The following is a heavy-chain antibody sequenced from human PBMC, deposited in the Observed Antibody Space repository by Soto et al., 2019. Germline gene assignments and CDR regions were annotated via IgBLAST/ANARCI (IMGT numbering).Heavy chain of an antibody. CDR1: GFTLSTYA. CDR3: AKDAYGGGGFDC. V-gene: IGHV3-23*01. D-gene: IGHD2-21*01. Sequence: EVQLLESGGGLVQPGGSLRLSCAASGFTLSTYAMSWVRQAPGKGLEWVSLISVSGGDTYYADSVQGRFTISRDSSKNTLYLQMVSLRPEDTAVYYCAKDAYGGGGFDCWGQGTLVTVSS. CDR2: ISVSGGDT. J-gene: IGHJ4*02.